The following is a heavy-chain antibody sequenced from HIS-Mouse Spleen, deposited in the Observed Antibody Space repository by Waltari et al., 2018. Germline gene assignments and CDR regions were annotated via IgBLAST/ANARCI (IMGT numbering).Heavy chain of an antibody. V-gene: IGHV4-39*07. Sequence: QLQLQESGPGLVKPSETLSLTCTVSGGSISSSSYYWGCIRQPPGKGLGWIGSIYSSGCTYYDPSRKRRVTISVDTSKNQFSLKLSSVTAADTAVYYCAREIPYSSSWYDWYFDLWGRGTLVTVSS. D-gene: IGHD6-13*01. CDR3: AREIPYSSSWYDWYFDL. CDR2: IYSSGCT. CDR1: GGSISSSSYY. J-gene: IGHJ2*01.